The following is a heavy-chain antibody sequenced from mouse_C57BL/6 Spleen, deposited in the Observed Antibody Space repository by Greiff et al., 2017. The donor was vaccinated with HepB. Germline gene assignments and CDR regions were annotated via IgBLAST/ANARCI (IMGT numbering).Heavy chain of an antibody. CDR3: ARFPYYYGSSSYFDY. CDR2: IRNKANGYTT. V-gene: IGHV7-3*01. Sequence: EVNVVESGGGLVQPGGSLSLSCAASGFTFTDYYMSWVRQPPGKALEWLGFIRNKANGYTTEYSASVKGRFTISRDNSQSILYLQMNALRAEDSATYYCARFPYYYGSSSYFDYWGQGTTLTVSS. D-gene: IGHD1-1*01. J-gene: IGHJ2*01. CDR1: GFTFTDYY.